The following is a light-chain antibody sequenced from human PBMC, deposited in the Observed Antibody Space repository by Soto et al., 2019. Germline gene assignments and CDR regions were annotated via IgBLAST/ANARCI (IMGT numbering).Light chain of an antibody. V-gene: IGLV2-14*01. Sequence: QSALTQPASVSGSPGQSITISCTGTSSDVGGYNYVSWYQQHPGKAPKLMIYEVSNRPSGVSNRFSGSKSGNTASLTISGLQGEDEADYYCSSYTSSSTLYVFGTGIKLTVL. CDR1: SSDVGGYNY. CDR2: EVS. J-gene: IGLJ1*01. CDR3: SSYTSSSTLYV.